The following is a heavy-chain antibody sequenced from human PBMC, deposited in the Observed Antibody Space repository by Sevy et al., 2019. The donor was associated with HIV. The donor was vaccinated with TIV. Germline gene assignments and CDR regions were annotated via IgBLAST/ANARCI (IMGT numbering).Heavy chain of an antibody. V-gene: IGHV4-38-2*01. CDR2: FYDSGST. Sequence: SETLSLTCAVSGYSISSGYYWGWIRQPPGKGLEWIGSFYDSGSTYYNPSLKSRVTISVDTSKNQFSLKLSSVTAADTAVYYCARRQPDGLSTLFFDYWGQGTLVTVSS. CDR1: GYSISSGYY. J-gene: IGHJ4*02. CDR3: ARRQPDGLSTLFFDY.